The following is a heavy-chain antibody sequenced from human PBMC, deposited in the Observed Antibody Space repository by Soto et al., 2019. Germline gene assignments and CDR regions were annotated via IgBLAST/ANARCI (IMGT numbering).Heavy chain of an antibody. V-gene: IGHV3-21*01. D-gene: IGHD3-3*01. CDR1: GFTFSSYS. CDR3: ARDYDFWSGYYSYGMDV. Sequence: GGSLRLSCAASGFTFSSYSMNWVRQAPGKGREWVSSNSSSSSYICYADSVKGRFTISRDNAKNSLYLQMNSLRAEDTAVYYCARDYDFWSGYYSYGMDVWGQGTTVTVSS. J-gene: IGHJ6*02. CDR2: NSSSSSYI.